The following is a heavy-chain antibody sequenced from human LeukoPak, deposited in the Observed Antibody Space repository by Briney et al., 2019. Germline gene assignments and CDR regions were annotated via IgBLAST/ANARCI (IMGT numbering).Heavy chain of an antibody. D-gene: IGHD2-2*02. CDR1: GGSISSSSYY. J-gene: IGHJ6*03. CDR2: IYYSGST. V-gene: IGHV4-39*07. CDR3: ARTGYCSSASCYTASRPYYYYYMDV. Sequence: SETLSLTCTVSGGSISSSSYYWGWIRQPPGKGLEWIGSIYYSGSTNYNASLKSRVTISVDTSKNQFSLKLSSVTAADTAVYYCARTGYCSSASCYTASRPYYYYYMDVWGKGTTVTVSS.